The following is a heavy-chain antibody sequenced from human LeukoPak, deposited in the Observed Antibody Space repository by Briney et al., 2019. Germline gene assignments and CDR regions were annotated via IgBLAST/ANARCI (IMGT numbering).Heavy chain of an antibody. D-gene: IGHD3-10*01. V-gene: IGHV3-23*01. CDR1: GFTFSSYA. CDR2: ISGSGGST. CDR3: AKDFNGWFGEGYAFDI. J-gene: IGHJ3*02. Sequence: QAGGSLRLSCAASGFTFSSYAMSWVRQAPGKGLEWVSAISGSGGSTYHADSVKGRFTISRDNSKNTLYLQMNSLRAEDTAVYYCAKDFNGWFGEGYAFDIWGQGTMVTVSS.